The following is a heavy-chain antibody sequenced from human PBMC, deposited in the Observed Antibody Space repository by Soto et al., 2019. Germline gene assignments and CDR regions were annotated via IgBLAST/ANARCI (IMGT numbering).Heavy chain of an antibody. CDR3: ARGGIRGVSY. J-gene: IGHJ4*02. V-gene: IGHV4-34*01. CDR2: ISHSGST. CDR1: GGPFSSYY. Sequence: SETLSLTCAVYGGPFSSYYWGWIRQPPGKGLEWIGEISHSGSTNYNPSLKSRVTISVDTSKDQFSLKLSSVTAADTAVYYCARGGIRGVSYWGQGMLVTVSS. D-gene: IGHD3-10*01.